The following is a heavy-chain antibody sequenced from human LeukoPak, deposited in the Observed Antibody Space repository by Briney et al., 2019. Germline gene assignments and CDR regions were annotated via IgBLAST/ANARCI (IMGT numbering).Heavy chain of an antibody. Sequence: PSETLSLTCTVSGGSISSSSYYWGWIRQPPGKGLGWIVSIYYSGITYYNPPLKSRVTISVDTSKNQFSLKMSSVTAADTAVYYCARDSVDTALDYWGQGTLVTVSS. CDR2: IYYSGIT. CDR1: GGSISSSSYY. V-gene: IGHV4-39*02. D-gene: IGHD5-18*01. CDR3: ARDSVDTALDY. J-gene: IGHJ4*02.